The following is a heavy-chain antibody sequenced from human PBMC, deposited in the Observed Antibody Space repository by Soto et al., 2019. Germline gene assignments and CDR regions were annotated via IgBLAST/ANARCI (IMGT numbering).Heavy chain of an antibody. Sequence: SETLSLTCTVSGGSISSYYWSWIRQPPGKGLEWIGYIYYSGSTNYNPSLKSRVTISVDTSKNQFSLKLSPVTAADTAVYYCAKMGMWGAFDIWGQGTMVTVSS. V-gene: IGHV4-59*08. D-gene: IGHD7-27*01. CDR2: IYYSGST. CDR3: AKMGMWGAFDI. J-gene: IGHJ3*02. CDR1: GGSISSYY.